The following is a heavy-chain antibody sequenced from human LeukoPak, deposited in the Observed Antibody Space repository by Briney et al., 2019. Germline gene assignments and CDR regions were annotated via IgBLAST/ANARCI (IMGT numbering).Heavy chain of an antibody. J-gene: IGHJ3*02. V-gene: IGHV4-59*08. CDR3: ARRHSSSSRAFDI. CDR2: IYYSGST. D-gene: IGHD6-6*01. CDR1: GGSISTFF. Sequence: SETLSLTCTVSGGSISTFFWSWIRQPPGKGLEWIGYIYYSGSTNYKPSLKSRVTISVDTSKNQFSLNLSSVTAADTAVYYCARRHSSSSRAFDIWGQGTMVTVSS.